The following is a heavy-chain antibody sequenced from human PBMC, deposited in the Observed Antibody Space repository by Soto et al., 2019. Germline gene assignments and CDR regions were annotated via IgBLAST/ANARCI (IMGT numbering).Heavy chain of an antibody. CDR1: GYTFTSYG. V-gene: IGHV1-18*01. D-gene: IGHD3-16*01. Sequence: ASVKVSCKASGYTFTSYGISWVRQAPGQGXEWMGWISAYNGNTNYAQKLQGRVTMTTDTSTSTAYMELRSLRSDDTAVYYCARRDDYVWGSYYDNAFDIWGQGTMVTVSS. CDR2: ISAYNGNT. CDR3: ARRDDYVWGSYYDNAFDI. J-gene: IGHJ3*02.